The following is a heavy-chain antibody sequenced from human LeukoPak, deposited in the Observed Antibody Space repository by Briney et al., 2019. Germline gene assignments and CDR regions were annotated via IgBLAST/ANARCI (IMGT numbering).Heavy chain of an antibody. Sequence: PSGTLSLTCAVYGGSFSGYYWSWIRQPPGKGLEWIGEINHSGSTNYNPSLKSRVTISVDTSKNQFSLKLSSVTAADTAVYYCARDLLLNKSLPDYWGQGTLVTVSS. CDR1: GGSFSGYY. D-gene: IGHD3-10*01. CDR3: ARDLLLNKSLPDY. CDR2: INHSGST. J-gene: IGHJ4*02. V-gene: IGHV4-34*01.